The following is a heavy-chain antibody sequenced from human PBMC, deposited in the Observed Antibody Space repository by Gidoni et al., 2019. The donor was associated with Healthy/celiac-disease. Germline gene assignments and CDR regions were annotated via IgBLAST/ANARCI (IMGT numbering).Heavy chain of an antibody. CDR3: ARGPIVGATQPTPFDY. D-gene: IGHD1-26*01. V-gene: IGHV4-59*09. CDR2: IYYSGST. Sequence: IGYIYYSGSTNYNPSLKSRVTISVDTSKNQFSLKLSSVTAADTAVYYCARGPIVGATQPTPFDYWGQGTLVTVSS. J-gene: IGHJ4*02.